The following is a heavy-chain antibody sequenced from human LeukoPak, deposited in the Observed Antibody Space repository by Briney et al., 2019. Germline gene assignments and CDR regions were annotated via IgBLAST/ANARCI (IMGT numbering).Heavy chain of an antibody. D-gene: IGHD3-3*01. CDR1: GFTFITYA. CDR2: ISNSGGST. CDR3: ARDRITIFGVVTRDY. V-gene: IGHV3-23*01. J-gene: IGHJ4*02. Sequence: GGSLRLSCAASGFTFITYAMSWVRQAPGKGLEWVSSISNSGGSTYYADSVRGRFTISRDNSKNTLYLQMNSLRAEDTAVYYCARDRITIFGVVTRDYWGQGTLVTVSS.